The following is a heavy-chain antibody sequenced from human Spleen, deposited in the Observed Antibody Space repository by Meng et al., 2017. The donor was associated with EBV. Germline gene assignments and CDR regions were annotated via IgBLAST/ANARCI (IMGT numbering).Heavy chain of an antibody. CDR3: AKGTGVGGYRPFND. Sequence: HVHVVASGGGGVQAGRSLRLSCAASGFSFRKYAMHWVRQAPGKGLEWVSFILNDGGDEDYADSVKGRFTISRDNSKNTLLLQMNSLRAEDTAMYYCAKGTGVGGYRPFNDWGQGTLVTVSS. CDR2: ILNDGGDE. J-gene: IGHJ4*02. D-gene: IGHD5-18*01. V-gene: IGHV3-30*04. CDR1: GFSFRKYA.